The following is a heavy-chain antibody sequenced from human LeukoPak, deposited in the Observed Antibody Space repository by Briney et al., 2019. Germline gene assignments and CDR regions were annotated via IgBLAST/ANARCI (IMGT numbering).Heavy chain of an antibody. CDR2: ITGNALNT. V-gene: IGHV3-23*01. CDR1: GFTFSNYA. CDR3: AKLQDFYDNSGYSYFDN. J-gene: IGHJ4*02. Sequence: GGSLRLSCAASGFTFSNYAMSWVRQAPGRGLEWVSSITGNALNTYQADFIKGRFTISRDDSKNTLYLHLSSLRVEDTAVYYCAKLQDFYDNSGYSYFDNWGQGTLVTVSS. D-gene: IGHD3-22*01.